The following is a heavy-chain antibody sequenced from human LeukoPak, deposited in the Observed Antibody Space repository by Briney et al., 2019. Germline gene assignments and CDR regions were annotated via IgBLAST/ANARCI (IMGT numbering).Heavy chain of an antibody. CDR1: GYTFTGYY. CDR2: LNPNSGGT. D-gene: IGHD6-13*01. V-gene: IGHV1-2*06. J-gene: IGHJ3*02. CDR3: ARGYSSSFDI. Sequence: ASVKVSCKASGYTFTGYYMHWVRQGPGQGLEWMGRLNPNSGGTNYAQKFQGRVTMTRDTSISTAYMELSRLRSDDTAVYYCARGYSSSFDIWGQGTLVTVSS.